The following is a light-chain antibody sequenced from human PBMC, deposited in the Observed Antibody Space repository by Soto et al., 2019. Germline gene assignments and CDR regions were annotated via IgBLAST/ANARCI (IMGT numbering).Light chain of an antibody. CDR2: AAS. Sequence: DIHLTQSPSFLSASVGARVTITCRSSQCISSYLARYEQKXXXAPKLLIYAASTLQSGVPLRFSGSGSGTSFNLTISSLKPEDFATYYCQKLLRYPITFGQGTKVDIK. V-gene: IGKV1-9*01. CDR3: QKLLRYPIT. CDR1: QCISSY. J-gene: IGKJ1*01.